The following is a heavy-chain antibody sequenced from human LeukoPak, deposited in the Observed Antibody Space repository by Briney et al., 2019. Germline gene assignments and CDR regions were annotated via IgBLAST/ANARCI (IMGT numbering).Heavy chain of an antibody. CDR2: INHSGST. CDR3: ASPGRGH. D-gene: IGHD1-26*01. Sequence: PSETLSLPCAVYGRSFSGYYWSWIRQPPGKGLEWIGEINHSGSTNYNPSLKSRVTISVDTSKNQFSLKLSSVTAADTAVYHCASPGRGHWGQGTLVTVSS. CDR1: GRSFSGYY. V-gene: IGHV4-34*01. J-gene: IGHJ4*02.